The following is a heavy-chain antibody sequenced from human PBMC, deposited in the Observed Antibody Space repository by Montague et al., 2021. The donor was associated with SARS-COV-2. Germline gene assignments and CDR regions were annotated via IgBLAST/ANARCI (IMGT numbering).Heavy chain of an antibody. CDR2: IYYSGST. J-gene: IGHJ4*02. Sequence: SETLSLTCTVSGGSISSYYWSWIRQPPGKGLEWIGYIYYSGSTNYNPSLKSRVTISVDTSKNQLSLKLSSVTAADTAVYYCATLPSSITIFGVVQGYYFDDWGQGTLVIVSS. V-gene: IGHV4-59*08. D-gene: IGHD3-3*01. CDR1: GGSISSYY. CDR3: ATLPSSITIFGVVQGYYFDD.